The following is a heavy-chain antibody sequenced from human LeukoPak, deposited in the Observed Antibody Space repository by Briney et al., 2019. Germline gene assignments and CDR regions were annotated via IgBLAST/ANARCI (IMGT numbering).Heavy chain of an antibody. J-gene: IGHJ3*02. CDR3: ARPGTTADSSGYSYSDAFDI. Sequence: ASVKVSCKASGYSFIRYYMNWVRQAPGQGLEWMGIINPSGGSTTSAQKFQGRLTMTRDTSTSTVHMELSNLRSDDTAVYYCARPGTTADSSGYSYSDAFDIWGQGTMVTVSS. D-gene: IGHD3-22*01. CDR1: GYSFIRYY. CDR2: INPSGGST. V-gene: IGHV1-46*01.